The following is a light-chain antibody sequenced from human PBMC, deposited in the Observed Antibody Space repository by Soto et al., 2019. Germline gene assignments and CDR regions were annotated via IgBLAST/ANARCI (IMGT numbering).Light chain of an antibody. CDR2: DAS. CDR1: QTISSW. CDR3: QQYETYSRT. J-gene: IGKJ1*01. Sequence: DIQMTQSPSTLSGSVGDRVTITCRASQTISSWLAWYQQRPGKAPKLLIFDASNLERGVPSRFSGSGSGTEFSLSISSLQPDDFATYYCQQYETYSRTFGQGTKVDIK. V-gene: IGKV1-5*01.